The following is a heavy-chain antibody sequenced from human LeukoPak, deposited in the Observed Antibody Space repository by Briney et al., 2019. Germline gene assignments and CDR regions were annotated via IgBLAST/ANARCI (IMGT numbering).Heavy chain of an antibody. Sequence: PSETLSLTCTVSGGSISSSSYYWGWIRQPPGKGLEWIGEINHSGSTNYNPSLKSRVTISVDTSKNQFSLKLSSVTAADTAVYYCARGRTGDIVVVPAAISYYFDYWGQGTLVTVSS. CDR3: ARGRTGDIVVVPAAISYYFDY. J-gene: IGHJ4*02. CDR1: GGSISSSSYY. D-gene: IGHD2-2*01. CDR2: INHSGST. V-gene: IGHV4-39*07.